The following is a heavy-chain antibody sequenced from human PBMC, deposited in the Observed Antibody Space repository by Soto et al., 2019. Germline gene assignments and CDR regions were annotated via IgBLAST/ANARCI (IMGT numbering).Heavy chain of an antibody. J-gene: IGHJ5*02. CDR1: GFTFSSYG. D-gene: IGHD6-13*01. Sequence: GSLRLSCAASGFTFSSYGMHWVRQAPGKGLEWVAVISYDGSNKYYADSVKGRFTISRDNSKNTLYLQMNSLRAEDTAVYYCARDDSSRWPNQNWFEPWGQGT. CDR2: ISYDGSNK. V-gene: IGHV3-30*03. CDR3: ARDDSSRWPNQNWFEP.